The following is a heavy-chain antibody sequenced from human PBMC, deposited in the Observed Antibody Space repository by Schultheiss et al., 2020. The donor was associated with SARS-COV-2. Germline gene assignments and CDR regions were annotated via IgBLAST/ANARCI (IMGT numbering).Heavy chain of an antibody. D-gene: IGHD1-26*01. V-gene: IGHV3-23*01. J-gene: IGHJ4*02. Sequence: GGSLRLSCTASGFTFGDYAMSWFRQAPGKGLEWVSAISGSGGSTYYADSVKGRFTISRDNSKNTLYLQMNSLRAEDTAVYYCARDRLWVGALEFDYWGQGTLVTVSS. CDR3: ARDRLWVGALEFDY. CDR2: ISGSGGST. CDR1: GFTFGDYA.